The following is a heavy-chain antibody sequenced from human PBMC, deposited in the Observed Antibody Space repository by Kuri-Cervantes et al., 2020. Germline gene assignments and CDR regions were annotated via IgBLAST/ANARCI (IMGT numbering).Heavy chain of an antibody. CDR2: ISRSNNI. Sequence: GGSLRLSCAASGFTFSSYSMNWVRQAPGKGLEWVSSISRSNNIYYADSVKGRFTIYRDNAKNSLYLQMNSLRADDTSVYYCARDGIVVVPIAPSESHYYMDVWGKGTTVTVSS. D-gene: IGHD2-2*01. CDR3: ARDGIVVVPIAPSESHYYMDV. V-gene: IGHV3-21*03. CDR1: GFTFSSYS. J-gene: IGHJ6*03.